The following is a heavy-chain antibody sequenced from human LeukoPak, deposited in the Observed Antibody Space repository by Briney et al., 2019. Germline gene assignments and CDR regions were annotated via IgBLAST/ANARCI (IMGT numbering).Heavy chain of an antibody. CDR1: GFSFGSYG. CDR2: VSYDGSNK. J-gene: IGHJ4*02. Sequence: GGSLRLSCAASGFSFGSYGIHWVRQTPGKGMEWVAVVSYDGSNKDYSDSVKGRFTISRDNSKNTVNLQMNSLRVEDTAVYYCAREMGSVYFDYWGQGTLVTVSS. D-gene: IGHD3-10*01. CDR3: AREMGSVYFDY. V-gene: IGHV3-33*01.